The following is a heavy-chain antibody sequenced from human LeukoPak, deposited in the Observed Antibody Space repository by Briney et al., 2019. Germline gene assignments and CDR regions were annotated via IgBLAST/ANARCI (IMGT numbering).Heavy chain of an antibody. V-gene: IGHV3-30-3*01. J-gene: IGHJ4*02. Sequence: PGGSLRLSCAASGFTFSSYAMHWVRQAPGKGLEWVAVISYDGSNKYYADSVKGRFTNSRDNSKNTLYLQMSSLRAEDTAVYYCAKGPEYQLPKPLDYWGQGTLVTVSS. D-gene: IGHD2-2*01. CDR1: GFTFSSYA. CDR2: ISYDGSNK. CDR3: AKGPEYQLPKPLDY.